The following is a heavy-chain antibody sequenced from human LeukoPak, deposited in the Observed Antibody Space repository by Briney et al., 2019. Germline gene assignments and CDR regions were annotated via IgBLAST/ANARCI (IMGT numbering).Heavy chain of an antibody. D-gene: IGHD3-9*01. V-gene: IGHV1-69*05. CDR3: ARDLTNDILTGLYY. CDR1: GGTFSSYA. Sequence: SVKVSCKASGGTFSSYAISWVRQAPGQGLEWMGRIIPILGTANYAQKFQGRVTITTDESTSTAYMELSSLRSEDTAVYYCARDLTNDILTGLYYWGQGTLVTVSS. J-gene: IGHJ4*02. CDR2: IIPILGTA.